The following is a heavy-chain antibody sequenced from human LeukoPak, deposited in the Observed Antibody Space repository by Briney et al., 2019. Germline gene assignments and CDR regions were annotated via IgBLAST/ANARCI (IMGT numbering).Heavy chain of an antibody. V-gene: IGHV3-21*01. CDR2: ISSGGTLT. J-gene: IGHJ4*02. CDR3: ARGGGSYGNYYFDY. CDR1: GFTFSSYS. Sequence: GRSLRLSCAASGFTFSSYSLNWVRQAPGKGLEWVSSISSGGTLTYYADSVKGRFTISRDNAKNSLHLQMNSLRAEDTAVYYCARGGGSYGNYYFDYWGQGILVTVSS. D-gene: IGHD1-26*01.